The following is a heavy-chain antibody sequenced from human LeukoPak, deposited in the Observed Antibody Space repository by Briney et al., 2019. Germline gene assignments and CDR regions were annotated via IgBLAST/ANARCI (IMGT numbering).Heavy chain of an antibody. CDR2: INPNGDVT. J-gene: IGHJ4*02. V-gene: IGHV1-2*04. Sequence: ASVKVSCKASGYTFTSYAMNWVRQAPGQGLEWMGRINPNGDVTNYAQNFQGWVTLTRDTSISTAYMELSRLRSDDTAVYYCATGDYFDFWGQGTLVTVSS. CDR3: ATGDYFDF. CDR1: GYTFTSYA.